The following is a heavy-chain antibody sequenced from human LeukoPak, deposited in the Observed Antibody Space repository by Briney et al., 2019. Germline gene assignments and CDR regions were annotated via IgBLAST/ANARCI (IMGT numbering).Heavy chain of an antibody. Sequence: ASVKVSCKASGYTFTSYGISWVRQAPGQGLEWMGWISAYNGNTNYAQKLQGRVTMTRDTSISTAYMELSRLRSDDTAVYYCARDASSTNWHYYMDVWGKGTTVTVSS. CDR1: GYTFTSYG. V-gene: IGHV1-18*01. CDR3: ARDASSTNWHYYMDV. J-gene: IGHJ6*03. CDR2: ISAYNGNT. D-gene: IGHD2-2*01.